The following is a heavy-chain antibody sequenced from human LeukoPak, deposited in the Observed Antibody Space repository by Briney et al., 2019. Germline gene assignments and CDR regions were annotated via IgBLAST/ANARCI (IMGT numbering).Heavy chain of an antibody. V-gene: IGHV1-2*02. D-gene: IGHD3-22*01. Sequence: EASVKVSCKASGYTFTGYYMHWVRQAPGQGLEWMGWINPNSGGTNYAQKFQGRVTMTRDTSISTAYMELSRLRSDDTAVYYCARRRNYYDSSGPSASFDYWGRGTLVTVSS. CDR3: ARRRNYYDSSGPSASFDY. CDR2: INPNSGGT. CDR1: GYTFTGYY. J-gene: IGHJ4*02.